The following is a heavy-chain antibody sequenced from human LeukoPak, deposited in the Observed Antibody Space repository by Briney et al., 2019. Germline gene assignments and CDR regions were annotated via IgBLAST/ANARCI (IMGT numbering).Heavy chain of an antibody. D-gene: IGHD6-19*01. J-gene: IGHJ4*02. CDR2: IIPIFGTA. Sequence: ASVKVSCKASGGTFSSYAISWVRQAPGQGLEWMGGIIPIFGTANYAQKFQGRVTITADESTSTAYMEVRSLRSDDTAVYYCARVNSAQWLVGFNFDYWGQGTLVTVSS. CDR1: GGTFSSYA. V-gene: IGHV1-69*13. CDR3: ARVNSAQWLVGFNFDY.